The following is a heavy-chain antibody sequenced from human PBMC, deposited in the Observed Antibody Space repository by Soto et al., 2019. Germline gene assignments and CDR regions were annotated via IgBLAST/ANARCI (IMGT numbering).Heavy chain of an antibody. CDR1: GFTFSSYA. J-gene: IGHJ3*02. D-gene: IGHD6-13*01. CDR2: ISGSGGST. V-gene: IGHV3-23*01. Sequence: GESLKISCAASGFTFSSYAMSWVRQAPGKGLEWVSAISGSGGSTYYADSVKGRFTISRDNSKNTLYLQMNSLRAEDTAVYYCAKGPSSSWSAFDIWGQGTMVTVSS. CDR3: AKGPSSSWSAFDI.